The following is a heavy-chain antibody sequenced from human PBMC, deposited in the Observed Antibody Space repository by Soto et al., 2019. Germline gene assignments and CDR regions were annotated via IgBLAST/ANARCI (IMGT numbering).Heavy chain of an antibody. Sequence: ASVKVSCKASGYTFTSYYMHWVRQAPGQGLGWMGIINPSGGSTSYAQKFQGRVTMTRDTSTSTVYMELSSLRSEDTAVYYCARDTGRVGTNYYYGMDVWGQGTTVTVSS. CDR1: GYTFTSYY. CDR2: INPSGGST. CDR3: ARDTGRVGTNYYYGMDV. J-gene: IGHJ6*02. D-gene: IGHD1-26*01. V-gene: IGHV1-46*01.